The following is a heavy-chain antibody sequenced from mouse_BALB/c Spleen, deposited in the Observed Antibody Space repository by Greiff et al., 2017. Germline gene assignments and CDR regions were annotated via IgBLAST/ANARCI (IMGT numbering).Heavy chain of an antibody. D-gene: IGHD1-1*01. CDR1: GFNIKDYY. V-gene: IGHV14-4*02. CDR3: NAGVLSWYFDV. J-gene: IGHJ1*01. CDR2: IDPENGDT. Sequence: EVQLQQSGAELVRSGASVKLSCTASGFNIKDYYMHWVKQRPEQGLEWIGWIDPENGDTEYAPKFQGKATMTADTSSNTAYLQLSSLTSEDTAVYYCNAGVLSWYFDVWGAGTTVTVAS.